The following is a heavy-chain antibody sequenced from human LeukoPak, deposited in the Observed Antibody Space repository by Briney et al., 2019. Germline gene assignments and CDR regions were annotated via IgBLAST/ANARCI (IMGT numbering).Heavy chain of an antibody. J-gene: IGHJ4*02. V-gene: IGHV3-72*01. CDR3: RGPLW. Sequence: PGGSLRLSCAASGFTFSDHYMDWVRQAPGKRLEWVGRTRNKANSYTTEYAASVKGRFTISRDDSKNSLYLQMNSLKTEDTAVYYCRGPLWWGQGTLVTVSS. CDR2: TRNKANSYTT. D-gene: IGHD3-10*01. CDR1: GFTFSDHY.